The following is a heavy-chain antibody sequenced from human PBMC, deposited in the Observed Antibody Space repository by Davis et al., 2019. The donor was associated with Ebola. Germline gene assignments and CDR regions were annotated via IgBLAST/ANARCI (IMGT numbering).Heavy chain of an antibody. V-gene: IGHV1-69*13. J-gene: IGHJ5*02. D-gene: IGHD6-13*01. Sequence: SVKVSCKASGYTFTSYAISWVRQAPGQGLEWMGGIIPIFGTANYAQKFQGRVTITADESTSTAYMELSSLRSEDTAVYYCARDTGQQLVGRDWFDPWGQGTLVTVSS. CDR1: GYTFTSYA. CDR2: IIPIFGTA. CDR3: ARDTGQQLVGRDWFDP.